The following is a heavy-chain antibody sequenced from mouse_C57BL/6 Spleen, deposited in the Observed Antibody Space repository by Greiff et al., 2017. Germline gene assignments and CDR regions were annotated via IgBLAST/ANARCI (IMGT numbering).Heavy chain of an antibody. Sequence: EVQRVESGAELVRPGASVKLSCTASGFNITDYYMHWVKQRPEQGLEWIGRIDPEDGDTAYAPKFPGKATMTADTSSNTAYLQLSSLTSEDTAVYYCTTYGSSYEGFAYGGQGTRVTVSA. CDR1: GFNITDYY. V-gene: IGHV14-1*01. CDR3: TTYGSSYEGFAY. CDR2: IDPEDGDT. J-gene: IGHJ3*01. D-gene: IGHD1-1*01.